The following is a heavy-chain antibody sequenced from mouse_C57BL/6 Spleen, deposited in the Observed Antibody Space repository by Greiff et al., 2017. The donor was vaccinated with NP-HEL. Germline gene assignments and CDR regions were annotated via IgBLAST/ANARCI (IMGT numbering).Heavy chain of an antibody. Sequence: VQLQQPGAELVMPGASVKLSCKASGYTFTSYWMHWVKQRPGQGLEWIGEIDPSDSYTNYNQKFKGKSTLTVDKSSSTAYMQLSSLTSEDSAVYYCASGGPYAMDYWGQGTSVTVSS. J-gene: IGHJ4*01. CDR1: GYTFTSYW. CDR3: ASGGPYAMDY. V-gene: IGHV1-69*01. CDR2: IDPSDSYT.